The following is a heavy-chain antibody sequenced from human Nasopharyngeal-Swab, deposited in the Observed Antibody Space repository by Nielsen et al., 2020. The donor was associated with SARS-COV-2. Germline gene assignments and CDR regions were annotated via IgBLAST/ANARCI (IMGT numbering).Heavy chain of an antibody. J-gene: IGHJ3*02. V-gene: IGHV1-18*01. CDR1: GYTFPSYG. Sequence: ASVKVSCKASGYTFPSYGISWVRQAPGQGLEWMGWISAYNGNTNYAQKLQGRVTMTTDTSTSTAYMELRSLRSDDTAVYYCASNPLYCSSTSCYHDAFDIWGQGTMVTVSS. CDR3: ASNPLYCSSTSCYHDAFDI. CDR2: ISAYNGNT. D-gene: IGHD2-2*01.